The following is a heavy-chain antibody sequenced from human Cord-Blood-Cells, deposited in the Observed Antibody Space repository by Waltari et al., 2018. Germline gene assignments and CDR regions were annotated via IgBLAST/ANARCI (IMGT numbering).Heavy chain of an antibody. CDR1: GFTFSSYW. J-gene: IGHJ3*02. CDR2: SKSEGMGT. V-gene: IGHV3-74*01. CDR3: ARAQGTTGTTGAFDI. D-gene: IGHD1-1*01. Sequence: EVQLVESGGGLVQPGGSLRLSCAASGFTFSSYWMHCVRQAPGKGLVWGSRSKSEGMGTSDANSEKGRFTISRDNGKNTLYLQMNSLRAEDTAVYYCARAQGTTGTTGAFDIWGQGTMVTVSS.